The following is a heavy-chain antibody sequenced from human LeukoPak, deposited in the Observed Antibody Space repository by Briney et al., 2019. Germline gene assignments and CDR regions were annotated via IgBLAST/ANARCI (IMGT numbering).Heavy chain of an antibody. CDR2: ISYDGSNK. CDR3: ARAGAGEEMATIDYSDS. V-gene: IGHV3-30-3*01. J-gene: IGHJ4*02. D-gene: IGHD5-24*01. CDR1: GFTFSSYA. Sequence: GGSLRLSCAASGFTFSSYAMHWVRQAPGKGLEWVAVISYDGSNKYYADSVKGRFTISGDNPKHTLYLQTNSPRAEDTALYYCARAGAGEEMATIDYSDSWGQGTLVTVSS.